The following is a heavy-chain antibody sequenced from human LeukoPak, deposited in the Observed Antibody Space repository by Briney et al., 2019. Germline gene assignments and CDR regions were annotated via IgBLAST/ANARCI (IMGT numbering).Heavy chain of an antibody. D-gene: IGHD3-9*01. CDR2: ISSSSSYI. CDR3: ARHDILTGYYKVPYYYYGMDV. CDR1: GFTFSSYS. Sequence: PGGSLRLSCAASGFTFSSYSMNWVRQAPGKGLEWVSSISSSSSYIYYADSVKGRFTISRDNSKNTLYLQMNSLRAEDTAVYYCARHDILTGYYKVPYYYYGMDVWGQGTTVTVSS. J-gene: IGHJ6*02. V-gene: IGHV3-21*04.